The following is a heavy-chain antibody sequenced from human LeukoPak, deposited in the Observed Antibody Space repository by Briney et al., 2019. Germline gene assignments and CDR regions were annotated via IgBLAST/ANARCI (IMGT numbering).Heavy chain of an antibody. CDR2: FDPEDGET. CDR1: GYTLTELS. Sequence: ASVTVSFKVSGYTLTELSMHWVRQAPGKGLEGMGGFDPEDGETIYAQKFQGRVTMTEDTSTDTAYMELSSLRSEDTAVYYCATLVGATHYFDYWGQGTLVTVSS. CDR3: ATLVGATHYFDY. D-gene: IGHD1-26*01. J-gene: IGHJ4*02. V-gene: IGHV1-24*01.